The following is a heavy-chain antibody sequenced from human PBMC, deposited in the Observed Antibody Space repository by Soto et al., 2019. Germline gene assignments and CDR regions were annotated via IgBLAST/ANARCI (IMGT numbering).Heavy chain of an antibody. V-gene: IGHV4-59*01. J-gene: IGHJ4*02. D-gene: IGHD5-18*01. CDR1: GGSISSYY. CDR3: ARLPQLWPSGFDY. CDR2: IYYSGST. Sequence: SETLSLTCTFSGGSISSYYWSWIRQPPGKGLEWIGYIYYSGSTNYNPSLKSRVTISVDTSKNQFSLKLSSVTAADTAVYYCARLPQLWPSGFDYWGQGTLVTVSS.